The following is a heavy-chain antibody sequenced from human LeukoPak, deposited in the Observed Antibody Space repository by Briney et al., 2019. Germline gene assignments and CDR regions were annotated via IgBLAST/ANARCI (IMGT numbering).Heavy chain of an antibody. Sequence: GASVKVSCKASGYTFTSYDINWVRQATGQGLEWVGWMNPNSGNTGYTQKFQGRVTMTRNTSISTAYMELSSLRSEDTAVYYCAKTTVTTEGIDYWGQGTLVTVSS. D-gene: IGHD4-17*01. V-gene: IGHV1-8*01. CDR3: AKTTVTTEGIDY. J-gene: IGHJ4*02. CDR2: MNPNSGNT. CDR1: GYTFTSYD.